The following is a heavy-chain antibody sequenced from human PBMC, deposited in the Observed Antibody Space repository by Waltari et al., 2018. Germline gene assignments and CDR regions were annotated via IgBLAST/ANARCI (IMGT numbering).Heavy chain of an antibody. CDR1: GFPFINYS. J-gene: IGHJ4*02. CDR2: IKQDGSES. CDR3: ARPYSSGWYINFDY. Sequence: EVQLVESGGGLVQPGGSVRLSCTASGFPFINYSRVWVRQAPGKGLEWVATIKQDGSESYYVDSVKGRFTFSRDNAKNSLYLQMNSLRAEDTAVYYCARPYSSGWYINFDYWGQGTLVTVSS. V-gene: IGHV3-7*01. D-gene: IGHD6-19*01.